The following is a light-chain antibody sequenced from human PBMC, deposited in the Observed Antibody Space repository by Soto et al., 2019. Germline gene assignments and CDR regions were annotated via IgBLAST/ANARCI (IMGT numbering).Light chain of an antibody. V-gene: IGKV3-11*01. CDR1: QSVRSS. CDR3: QQRSNWLT. CDR2: DAS. Sequence: DIVLTQSPGTLSLSPGERATLSCRASQSVRSSLAWYQQKPGQAPRLLIYDASNRATGIPARFSGSGSGTDFTLTISSLEPEDFAVYYCQQRSNWLTFGGGTKVDI. J-gene: IGKJ4*01.